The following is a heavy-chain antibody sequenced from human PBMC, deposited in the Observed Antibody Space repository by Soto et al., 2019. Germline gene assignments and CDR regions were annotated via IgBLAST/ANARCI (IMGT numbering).Heavy chain of an antibody. CDR1: GFTFSSYA. CDR2: ISGSGGST. D-gene: IGHD3-9*01. J-gene: IGHJ6*02. CDR3: AKTLIDWYHIRRYYYYGMDV. Sequence: EVQLLESGGGLVQPGGSLRLSCAASGFTFSSYAMSWVRQAPGKGLEWVSAISGSGGSTYYSDSVKGRLTISRDNSNSTRYLQMNNRRSEATAVYYCAKTLIDWYHIRRYYYYGMDVWGQGTTVTVSS. V-gene: IGHV3-23*01.